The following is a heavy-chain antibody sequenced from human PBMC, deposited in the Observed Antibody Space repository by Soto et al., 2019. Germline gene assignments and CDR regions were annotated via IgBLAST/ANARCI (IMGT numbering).Heavy chain of an antibody. D-gene: IGHD3-3*02. CDR1: GGSISSSNW. CDR2: IYHSGST. CDR3: SRVLGNDAFDI. V-gene: IGHV4-4*02. Sequence: QVQLQESGPGLVKPSGTLSLTCAVSGGSISSSNWWSWVRQPPGKGLEWIGEIYHSGSTNYNASLKRRVTISIDKSKNQFSQKLSSVTAADTAVYYCSRVLGNDAFDIWVQGTMVTVST. J-gene: IGHJ3*02.